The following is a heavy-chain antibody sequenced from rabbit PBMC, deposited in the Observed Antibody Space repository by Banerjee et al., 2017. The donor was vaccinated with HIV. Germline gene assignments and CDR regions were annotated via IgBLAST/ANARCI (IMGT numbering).Heavy chain of an antibody. Sequence: QSLEESGGGLVKPEGSLTLTCTASGFSFSAAYWICWVRQAPGKGLEWIACIYSSNGDKWYASWVNGRFTISRSTSLNTVDLKMTSLTVADTATYFCARDLAGVIGWNFGLWGPGTLVTVS. V-gene: IGHV1S43*01. J-gene: IGHJ6*01. CDR2: IYSSNGDK. CDR3: ARDLAGVIGWNFGL. D-gene: IGHD4-1*01. CDR1: GFSFSAAYW.